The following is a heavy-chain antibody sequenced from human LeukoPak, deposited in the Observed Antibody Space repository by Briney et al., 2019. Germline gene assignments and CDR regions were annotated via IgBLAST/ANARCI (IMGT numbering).Heavy chain of an antibody. D-gene: IGHD3-3*01. CDR2: IYLRGNT. Sequence: SGTLSLTCAISGGSITSSNWWTWVRQPPGKGLEWVGEIYLRGNTNYNPSLESRVSISVDESKTQLSLRLESVTAADTAVYYCARAGGFLGYMDVWGKGTTVTVSS. V-gene: IGHV4-4*02. CDR1: GGSITSSNW. CDR3: ARAGGFLGYMDV. J-gene: IGHJ6*03.